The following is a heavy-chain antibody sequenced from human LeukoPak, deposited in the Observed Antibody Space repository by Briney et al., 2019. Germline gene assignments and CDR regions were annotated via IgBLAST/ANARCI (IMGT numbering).Heavy chain of an antibody. CDR2: IYHSGST. V-gene: IGHV4-38-2*02. J-gene: IGHJ4*02. Sequence: PSETLSLTCTVSGYSISSGYYWGWIRQPPGKGLEWIGSIYHSGSTYYNPSLKSRVTISVDTSKNQFSLKLSSVTAADTAVYYCARDGGYSYGYSADYWGQGTLVTVSS. D-gene: IGHD5-18*01. CDR3: ARDGGYSYGYSADY. CDR1: GYSISSGYY.